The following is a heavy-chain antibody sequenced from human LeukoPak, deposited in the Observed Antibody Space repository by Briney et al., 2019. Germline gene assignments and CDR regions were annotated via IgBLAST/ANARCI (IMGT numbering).Heavy chain of an antibody. CDR1: GFTFSSYW. J-gene: IGHJ3*02. CDR2: IKQDGSEK. Sequence: PGGSLRLSCAASGFTFSSYWMSWVRQAPGKGLEWVAYIKQDGSEKYYVDSVKGRFTISRDNAKNSLYLQMNSLRAEDTAVYYCARDRFIVVVPAADDAFDIWGQGTMVTVSS. V-gene: IGHV3-7*01. CDR3: ARDRFIVVVPAADDAFDI. D-gene: IGHD2-2*01.